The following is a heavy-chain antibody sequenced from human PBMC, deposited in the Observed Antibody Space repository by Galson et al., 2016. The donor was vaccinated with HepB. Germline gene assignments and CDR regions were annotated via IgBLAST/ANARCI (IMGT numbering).Heavy chain of an antibody. J-gene: IGHJ5*02. Sequence: LSLTCTVSGGTVRSYYWNWIRQPPGKGLEWIGNVYYSGSTNYNVSLRSRVIISVDTSNNEVSLRLTSVTAADSTVYYCARHGHGFRGNWFDPWGQGTLVTVSS. CDR2: VYYSGST. V-gene: IGHV4-59*08. CDR3: ARHGHGFRGNWFDP. D-gene: IGHD3-10*01. CDR1: GGTVRSYY.